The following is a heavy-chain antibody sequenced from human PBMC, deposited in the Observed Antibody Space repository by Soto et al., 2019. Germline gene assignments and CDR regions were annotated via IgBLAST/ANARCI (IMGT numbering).Heavy chain of an antibody. D-gene: IGHD3-22*01. CDR2: ISYDGSNK. J-gene: IGHJ4*02. CDR3: ASWYVYYDSSGYPNRIFDY. Sequence: GGSLRLSCAASGFTFSSYAMHWVRQAPGKGLEWVAVISYDGSNKYYADSVKGRFTISRDNSKNTLYLQMNSLRAEDTAVYYCASWYVYYDSSGYPNRIFDYWGQGTLVTVSS. CDR1: GFTFSSYA. V-gene: IGHV3-30-3*01.